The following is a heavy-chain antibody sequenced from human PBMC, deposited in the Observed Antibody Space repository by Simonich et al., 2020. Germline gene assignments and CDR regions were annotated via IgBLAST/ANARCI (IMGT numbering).Heavy chain of an antibody. D-gene: IGHD4-4*01. CDR1: GFTFSSYW. CDR3: ARDYSNYDAFDI. J-gene: IGHJ3*02. CDR2: INSDGSST. V-gene: IGHV3-74*01. Sequence: EVQLVESGGGLVQPGGSLRLSCAASGFTFSSYWMHWVRQAPGKGRVGVSRINSDGSSTSYADSVKGRFTISRDTAKNTLYLQMNSLRAEDTAVYYCARDYSNYDAFDIWGQGTMVTVSS.